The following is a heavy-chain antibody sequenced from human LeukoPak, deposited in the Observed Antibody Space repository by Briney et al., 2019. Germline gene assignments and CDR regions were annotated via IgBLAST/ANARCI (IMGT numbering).Heavy chain of an antibody. Sequence: PSETLSLTCSVSGGSTTSYYWSWIRQPPGKGLEWIGYIYYSGSTNYNPSLKSRVTLSLGPSKNQFSLKLTSVTAADTAVYYCARHGSGSSLALYPWGQGTLVTVSS. CDR3: ARHGSGSSLALYP. CDR2: IYYSGST. D-gene: IGHD3-10*01. V-gene: IGHV4-59*08. CDR1: GGSTTSYY. J-gene: IGHJ5*02.